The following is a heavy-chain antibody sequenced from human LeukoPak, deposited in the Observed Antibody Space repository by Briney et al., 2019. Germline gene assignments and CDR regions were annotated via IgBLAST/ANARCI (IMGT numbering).Heavy chain of an antibody. D-gene: IGHD5-18*01. Sequence: GASVKVSCKASGGTFSSYAISWVRQAPGQGLEWMGGIIPIFGTANYAQKFQGRVTITADESTSTAYMELSSLRSEDTAVYYCARGSGYSYLYYYYGMDVWGQGTTVTVSS. J-gene: IGHJ6*02. CDR2: IIPIFGTA. CDR1: GGTFSSYA. CDR3: ARGSGYSYLYYYYGMDV. V-gene: IGHV1-69*13.